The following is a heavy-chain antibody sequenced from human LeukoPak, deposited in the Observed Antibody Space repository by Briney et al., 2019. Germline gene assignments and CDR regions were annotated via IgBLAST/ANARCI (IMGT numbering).Heavy chain of an antibody. D-gene: IGHD2-15*01. CDR2: IYYSGST. CDR3: ARGARYCTGGTCLDY. V-gene: IGHV4-59*01. J-gene: IGHJ4*02. Sequence: SETLSLTCTVSGDSISSYYWSWIRQPPGKGLEWIGYIYYSGSTNYNPSLKSRVTMSLGTSKNQFSLRLSSVSAAETAVYYCARGARYCTGGTCLDYWGQGTLVTVSS. CDR1: GDSISSYY.